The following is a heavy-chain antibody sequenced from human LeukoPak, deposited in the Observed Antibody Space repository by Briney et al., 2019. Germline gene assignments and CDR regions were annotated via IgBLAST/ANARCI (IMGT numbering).Heavy chain of an antibody. J-gene: IGHJ4*02. V-gene: IGHV4-59*08. CDR2: IYYSGST. D-gene: IGHD6-19*01. Sequence: SETLSLTCTVSGGSISSYYWSWIRQPPGKGLEWIGYIYYSGSTNYNPSLKSRVTISVDTSKNQFSLKLSSVTAADTAVYYCARGIAVAGTWNYWGQGTLGTVSS. CDR1: GGSISSYY. CDR3: ARGIAVAGTWNY.